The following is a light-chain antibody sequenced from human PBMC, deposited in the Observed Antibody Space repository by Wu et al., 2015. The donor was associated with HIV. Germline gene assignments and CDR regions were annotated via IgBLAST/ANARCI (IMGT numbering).Light chain of an antibody. CDR3: QQYNYFSAT. CDR2: KAS. CDR1: QNIGTW. Sequence: DIQMTQSPSTLPASVGDRVTITCRASQNIGTWLAWYQQKTGKAPKLLIYKASTLESGVPSRFSGSGSGTDFTLIISSLQPDDFATYYCQQYNYFSATFGQGTQVEIK. J-gene: IGKJ1*01. V-gene: IGKV1-5*03.